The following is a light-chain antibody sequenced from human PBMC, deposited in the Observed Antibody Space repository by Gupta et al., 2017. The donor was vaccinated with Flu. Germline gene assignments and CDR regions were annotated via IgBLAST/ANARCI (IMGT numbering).Light chain of an antibody. CDR1: HSVRNY. J-gene: IGKJ1*01. Sequence: DIQLSHSLSSLFASVGDRVTLTCRDSHSVRNYLAWYQQKPGKVPKLLIYAASTLQSGVPFRFSGSGSGTDFTLTISSLQAEDVAIYSCQKYNSAPPTFGQGTKVEIK. CDR3: QKYNSAPPT. CDR2: AAS. V-gene: IGKV1-27*01.